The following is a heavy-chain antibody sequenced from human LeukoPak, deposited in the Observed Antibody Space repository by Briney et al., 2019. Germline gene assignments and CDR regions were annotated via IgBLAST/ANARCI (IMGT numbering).Heavy chain of an antibody. CDR1: GFTFSSYA. J-gene: IGHJ4*02. CDR3: VYSSSWFYYFDY. CDR2: ISGSGGST. V-gene: IGHV3-23*01. Sequence: GGSLRLSCAASGFTFSSYAMSWVRQAPGKGLEWVSAISGSGGSTYYADSVKGRFTISRDNSKNTLYLQMNSLRAEDTAVYYCVYSSSWFYYFDYWGQGTLVTVSS. D-gene: IGHD6-13*01.